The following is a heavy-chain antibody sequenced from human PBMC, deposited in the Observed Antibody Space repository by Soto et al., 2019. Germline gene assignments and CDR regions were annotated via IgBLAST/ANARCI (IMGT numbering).Heavy chain of an antibody. CDR2: IKSRTENETT. V-gene: IGHV3-15*01. CDR1: GFTFSNVW. D-gene: IGHD2-2*01. Sequence: GHLVESGGGFVKPGGSLTLSCAASGFTFSNVWLSWVRQGPGKGLEWLGRIKSRTENETTDYASLARGRFIISRDDSKNMLYLQLNSLKSADTGVYYCVTVLPHANSWFDYWGQGTPVTVSS. CDR3: VTVLPHANSWFDY. J-gene: IGHJ4*02.